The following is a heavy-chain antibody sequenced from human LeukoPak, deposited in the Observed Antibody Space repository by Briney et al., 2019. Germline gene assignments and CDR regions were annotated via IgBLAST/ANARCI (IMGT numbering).Heavy chain of an antibody. Sequence: SETLSLTCAVYGGSFSGDYWSWIRQPPGKGLEWIGEINHSGSTNYNPSLKSRVTILVDTSKNQFSLKLSSVTAADTAVYYCARQKHSNRGDYYYMDVWGKGTTVTVSS. J-gene: IGHJ6*03. D-gene: IGHD4-11*01. V-gene: IGHV4-34*01. CDR1: GGSFSGDY. CDR2: INHSGST. CDR3: ARQKHSNRGDYYYMDV.